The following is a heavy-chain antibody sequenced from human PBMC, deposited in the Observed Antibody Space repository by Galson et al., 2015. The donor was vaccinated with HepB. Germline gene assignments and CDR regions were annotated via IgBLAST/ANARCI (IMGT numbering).Heavy chain of an antibody. Sequence: QSGAEVKKPGESLRISCKGSGYSFTSYWISWVRQMPGKGLEWMGRIDPSDSYTNYSPSFQGHVTISADKSISTAYLQWSSLKASDTAMYYCARHPFSFSGSYYGNWFDPWGQGTLVTVSS. J-gene: IGHJ5*02. CDR3: ARHPFSFSGSYYGNWFDP. D-gene: IGHD1-26*01. CDR1: GYSFTSYW. CDR2: IDPSDSYT. V-gene: IGHV5-10-1*01.